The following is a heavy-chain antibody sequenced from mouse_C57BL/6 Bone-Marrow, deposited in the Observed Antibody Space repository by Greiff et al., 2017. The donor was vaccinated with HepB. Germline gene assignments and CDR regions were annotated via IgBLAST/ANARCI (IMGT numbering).Heavy chain of an antibody. Sequence: EVQLVESGGDLVKPGGSLKLSCTASGFTFSSYGMSWVRQTPDKRLEWVATISSGGSYTYYPDSVKGRFTISRNNTKNTLYLQIGSLKSEDTAMYYCASHRPFAYWGQGTLVTVSA. V-gene: IGHV5-6*01. CDR2: ISSGGSYT. J-gene: IGHJ3*01. CDR3: ASHRPFAY. CDR1: GFTFSSYG.